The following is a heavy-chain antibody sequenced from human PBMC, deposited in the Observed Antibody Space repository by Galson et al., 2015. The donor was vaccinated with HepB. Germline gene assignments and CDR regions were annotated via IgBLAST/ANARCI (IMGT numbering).Heavy chain of an antibody. D-gene: IGHD6-25*01. V-gene: IGHV1-18*04. J-gene: IGHJ4*02. CDR3: AGDGGMQRSHHKNYFDY. Sequence: SVKVSCKASGYTFYTYNINWVRQAPGRGLEWMGWISPYSGKTNCPQKFQGRVSMTTDSSTSTAYMELRGLRPGDTAVYYCAGDGGMQRSHHKNYFDYWGQGTLVTVSS. CDR1: GYTFYTYN. CDR2: ISPYSGKT.